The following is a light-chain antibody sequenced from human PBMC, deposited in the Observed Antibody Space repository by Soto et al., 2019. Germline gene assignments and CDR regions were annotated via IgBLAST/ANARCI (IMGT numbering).Light chain of an antibody. CDR3: QQFHNLPFT. Sequence: DIQMTQSPSSLSASVGDRVTITCQASQDIANYLNWYQQKPGKAPKLLIYDASSLETGVPSRFSGSVSATDFTFTISSLQPEDIATYYWQQFHNLPFTFGPGTKVSVK. CDR2: DAS. CDR1: QDIANY. J-gene: IGKJ3*01. V-gene: IGKV1-33*01.